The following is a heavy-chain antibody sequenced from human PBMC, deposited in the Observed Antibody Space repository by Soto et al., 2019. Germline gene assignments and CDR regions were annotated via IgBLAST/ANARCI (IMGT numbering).Heavy chain of an antibody. V-gene: IGHV1-18*01. CDR1: GYTFTSYG. Sequence: ASVKVSCKASGYTFTSYGISWVRQAPGQGLEWMGWISAYNGNTNYAQKLQGRVTMTTDTSTSTAYMELRSLRSDDTAVYYCARDVGNPKTRGIAARLTSGGNYYYYMDVWGKGTTVTVSS. D-gene: IGHD6-6*01. CDR2: ISAYNGNT. CDR3: ARDVGNPKTRGIAARLTSGGNYYYYMDV. J-gene: IGHJ6*03.